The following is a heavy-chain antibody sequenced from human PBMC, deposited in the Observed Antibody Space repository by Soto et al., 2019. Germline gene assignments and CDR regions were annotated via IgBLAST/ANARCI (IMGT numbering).Heavy chain of an antibody. J-gene: IGHJ4*02. CDR1: GFTFSSYA. CDR3: AREIVVVPAAMVLDY. Sequence: QVQLVESGGGVVQPGRSLRLSCAASGFTFSSYAMHWVRQAPGKGLEWVAVISYDGSNKYYADSVKGRYTISRDNSKNTLYLQMNSLRAEDTAVYYCAREIVVVPAAMVLDYWGQGPLVTVSS. V-gene: IGHV3-30-3*01. CDR2: ISYDGSNK. D-gene: IGHD2-2*01.